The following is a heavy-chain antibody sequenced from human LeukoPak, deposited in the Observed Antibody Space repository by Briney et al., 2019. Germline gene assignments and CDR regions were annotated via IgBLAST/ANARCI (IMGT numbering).Heavy chain of an antibody. Sequence: ASVKVSCKASGYTFSNYDINWVRQATGQGLEWMGWMNPNSGNTGYAQKFQGRVTMTRDTSISTAYMELSSLKSEDTAVYYCARRGWELLGIDSWGHGTLVTVSS. CDR3: ARRGWELLGIDS. CDR1: GYTFSNYD. CDR2: MNPNSGNT. J-gene: IGHJ5*01. D-gene: IGHD2-15*01. V-gene: IGHV1-8*01.